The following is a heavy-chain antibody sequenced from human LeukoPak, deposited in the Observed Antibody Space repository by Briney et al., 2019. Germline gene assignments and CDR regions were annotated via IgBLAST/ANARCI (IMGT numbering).Heavy chain of an antibody. CDR1: GGTFSSYA. J-gene: IGHJ4*02. D-gene: IGHD5-12*01. CDR3: ARPLGEYSGYDRAFDY. Sequence: SVKVSCKASGGTFSSYAISWVRQAPGQGLEWMGGIIPIFGTANYAQKFQGRVTITTDESTSTAYMELSSLRSDDTAVYYCARPLGEYSGYDRAFDYWGQGTLVTVSS. V-gene: IGHV1-69*05. CDR2: IIPIFGTA.